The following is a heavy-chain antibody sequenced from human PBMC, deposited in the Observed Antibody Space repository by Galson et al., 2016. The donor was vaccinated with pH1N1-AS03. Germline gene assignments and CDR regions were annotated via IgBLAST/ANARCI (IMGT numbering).Heavy chain of an antibody. V-gene: IGHV3-11*06. CDR2: ISSSSSYT. CDR1: GFTLSDYY. J-gene: IGHJ4*02. Sequence: SLRLSCAASGFTLSDYYMSWIRQAPGKGLEWISYISSSSSYTNYADSVKGRFTISRDNAKNSLYLQMNSLRAEDTAVYYCARTLAASGYYFDSWGQGTLVTVSS. D-gene: IGHD6-25*01. CDR3: ARTLAASGYYFDS.